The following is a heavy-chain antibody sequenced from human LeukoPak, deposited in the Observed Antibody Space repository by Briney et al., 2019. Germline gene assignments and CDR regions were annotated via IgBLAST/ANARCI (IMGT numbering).Heavy chain of an antibody. V-gene: IGHV3-7*05. D-gene: IGHD6-13*01. CDR3: ARVTEQQLVNYFDY. CDR2: IDQDGSEK. J-gene: IGHJ4*02. Sequence: GGSLRLSCVASGFTFSRYWMSWVRQAPGKGLEWVANIDQDGSEKYYVDSVKGRFTISRDNTKNSLFLQMNSLRAEDTAVYYCARVTEQQLVNYFDYWGQGTLVTVSS. CDR1: GFTFSRYW.